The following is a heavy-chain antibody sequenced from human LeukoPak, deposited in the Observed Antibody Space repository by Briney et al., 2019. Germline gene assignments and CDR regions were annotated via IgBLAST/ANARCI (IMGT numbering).Heavy chain of an antibody. J-gene: IGHJ6*03. CDR1: GYTFTNYG. CDR2: IAAYNLKT. Sequence: ASVTVSCTASGYTFTNYGISWVRQAPGQGLEWMGWIAAYNLKTDYAQNLRGRVTLTIDISTSTAYMELRSLRSDDTAVYYCARVFLDPYYYMDVWAKGTTVTVSS. D-gene: IGHD3/OR15-3a*01. CDR3: ARVFLDPYYYMDV. V-gene: IGHV1-18*04.